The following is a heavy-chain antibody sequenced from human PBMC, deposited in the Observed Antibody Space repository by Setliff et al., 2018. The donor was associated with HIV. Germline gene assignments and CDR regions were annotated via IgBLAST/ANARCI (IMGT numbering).Heavy chain of an antibody. V-gene: IGHV3-21*01. Sequence: KAGGPLRLSCAASGFDFSDYSMNWVRQAPGKGLEWVSCITGGSGFIDYADSVKGRFTVSRDNAKNAVYLQMNSLRPEDTAVYYCARDRDPHYDYVWGNYRPEYFQHWGQGTRVTVSS. D-gene: IGHD3-16*02. CDR1: GFDFSDYS. CDR2: ITGGSGFI. J-gene: IGHJ1*01. CDR3: ARDRDPHYDYVWGNYRPEYFQH.